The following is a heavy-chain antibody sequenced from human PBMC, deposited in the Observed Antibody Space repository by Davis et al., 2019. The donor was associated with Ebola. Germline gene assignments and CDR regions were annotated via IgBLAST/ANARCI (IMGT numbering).Heavy chain of an antibody. J-gene: IGHJ4*02. CDR3: VRDLDWAFDY. D-gene: IGHD3-9*01. CDR2: IRGKSDYI. V-gene: IGHV3-48*02. CDR1: GFSFSTCA. Sequence: GESLKISCAASGFSFSTCAMNWVRQAPGKGLEWISHIRGKSDYITYSDSVKGRFTISRDNAKDSLYLQLNSLRDDDTAMYYCVRDLDWAFDYWGQGTLVTVSS.